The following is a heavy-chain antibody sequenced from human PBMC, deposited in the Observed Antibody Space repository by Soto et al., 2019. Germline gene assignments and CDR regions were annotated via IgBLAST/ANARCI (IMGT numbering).Heavy chain of an antibody. CDR3: ARFTVTTYYYGMDV. J-gene: IGHJ6*02. Sequence: SETLSLTCAVYGGSFSGYYWSWIRQPPGKGLEWIGEINHSGSTNYNPSLKSRVTISVDTSKNQFSLKLSSVTAADTAVYYCARFTVTTYYYGMDVWGQGTTVTVSS. D-gene: IGHD4-17*01. CDR2: INHSGST. CDR1: GGSFSGYY. V-gene: IGHV4-34*01.